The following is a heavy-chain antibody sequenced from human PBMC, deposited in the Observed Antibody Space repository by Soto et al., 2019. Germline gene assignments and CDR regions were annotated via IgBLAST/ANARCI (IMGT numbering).Heavy chain of an antibody. CDR2: ISSSSSYI. V-gene: IGHV3-21*01. CDR3: ARELGGSYSYDYYGMDV. J-gene: IGHJ6*02. Sequence: EVQLVESGGGLVKPGGSLRLSCAASGFTFSSYSMNWVRQAPGKGLEWVSSISSSSSYIYYADSVKGRFTISRDNAKNSLYLQMNSLRAEDTAVYYCARELGGSYSYDYYGMDVWGQGTTVTVSS. CDR1: GFTFSSYS. D-gene: IGHD1-26*01.